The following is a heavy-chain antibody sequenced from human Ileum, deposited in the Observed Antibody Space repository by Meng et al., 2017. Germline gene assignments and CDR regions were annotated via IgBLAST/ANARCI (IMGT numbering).Heavy chain of an antibody. CDR1: CDPISIPDY. CDR2: ISQERLRT. Sequence: VPGPCTPSRIVPLACAVCCDPISIPDYWCRLGQPPGNRLDWLGEISQERLRTSSTSPLKCRFTISLDRSKTQFSLTLNSVTASGTALYYCVRHEGYSRGDWGQGTLVTVSS. D-gene: IGHD2-21*01. CDR3: VRHEGYSRGD. V-gene: IGHV4-4*02. J-gene: IGHJ4*02.